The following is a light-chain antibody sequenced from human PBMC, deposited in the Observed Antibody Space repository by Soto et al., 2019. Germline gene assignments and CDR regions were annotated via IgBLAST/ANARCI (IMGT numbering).Light chain of an antibody. CDR3: QQYQNWLS. J-gene: IGKJ4*01. CDR1: QSVGTN. CDR2: GAY. Sequence: EIVMTQSPASLSVSPGERATLSCRASQSVGTNLAWYQKKPGQGPRLLMYGAYTRAIGIPARFSGSGSGTEFTITITSLQSEDVAVYYCQQYQNWLSFGGGTKVEI. V-gene: IGKV3-15*01.